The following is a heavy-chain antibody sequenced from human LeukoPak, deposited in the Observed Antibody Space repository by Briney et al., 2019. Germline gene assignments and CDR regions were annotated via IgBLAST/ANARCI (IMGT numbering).Heavy chain of an antibody. CDR2: IKEDGSEK. CDR3: AKGDYFDY. CDR1: GFTFSTSW. Sequence: GGSLRLSCAASGFTFSTSWMSWFRQAPGKGLEWVANIKEDGSEKWYMDSVKGRFTISRDNAKNSLYLQMNSLRAEDTAVFYRAKGDYFDYWGQGTLVTVSS. D-gene: IGHD3-16*01. J-gene: IGHJ4*02. V-gene: IGHV3-7*01.